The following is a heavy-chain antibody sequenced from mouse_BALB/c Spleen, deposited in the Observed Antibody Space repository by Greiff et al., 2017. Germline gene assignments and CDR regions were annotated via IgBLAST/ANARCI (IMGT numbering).Heavy chain of an antibody. V-gene: IGHV1S81*02. D-gene: IGHD2-2*01. Sequence: VQLHQPGAELVKPGASVKLSCKASGYTFTSYYMYWVKQRPGQGLEWIGGINPSNGGTNFNEKFKSKATLTVDKSSSTAYMQLSSLTSEDSAVYYCTRYGYDRWYFDVWGAGTTVTVSS. CDR2: INPSNGGT. CDR3: TRYGYDRWYFDV. J-gene: IGHJ1*01. CDR1: GYTFTSYY.